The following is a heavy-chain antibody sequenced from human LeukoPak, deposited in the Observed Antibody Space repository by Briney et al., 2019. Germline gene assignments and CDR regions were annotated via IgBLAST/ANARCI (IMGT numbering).Heavy chain of an antibody. J-gene: IGHJ4*02. D-gene: IGHD1-26*01. CDR2: IKADGSEK. CDR1: GFSFSGHW. V-gene: IGHV3-7*05. CDR3: AYRNNFEY. Sequence: AGSLRLSCAASGFSFSGHWMNWVRQPPGKGLEWVANIKADGSEKYYVDSVKGRFTSSRDDAKRTVDLQMDNLRAEDSAIYYCAYRNNFEYWGQGALVTVSS.